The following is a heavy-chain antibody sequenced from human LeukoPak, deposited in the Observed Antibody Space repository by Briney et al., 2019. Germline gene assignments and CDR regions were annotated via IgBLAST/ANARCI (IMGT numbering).Heavy chain of an antibody. Sequence: SETLSLTCTVSGDSISSVNYYWSWIRQPPGKGLGWIGYISYSGTTYYNASLKSRLTISRDTSKNQFSLKLSSVTAADSAMYYCTRRMATTGRYYFDYWGQGTLVTVSS. CDR1: GDSISSVNYY. CDR3: TRRMATTGRYYFDY. V-gene: IGHV4-30-4*01. CDR2: ISYSGTT. J-gene: IGHJ4*02. D-gene: IGHD1-1*01.